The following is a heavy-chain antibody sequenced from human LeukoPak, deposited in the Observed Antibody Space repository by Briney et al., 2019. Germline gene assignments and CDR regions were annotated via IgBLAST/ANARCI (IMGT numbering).Heavy chain of an antibody. CDR1: GGSISSSSYY. Sequence: PSETLSLTCTVSGGSISSSSYYWGWIRQPPGKGLEWIGSIYYSGSTYYNPSLKSRVTISVDTSKNQFSLKLSSVTAADTAVYYCARHRVAPGAYIVVVPAALNWFDPWGQGTLVTVSS. J-gene: IGHJ5*02. CDR2: IYYSGST. D-gene: IGHD2-2*01. V-gene: IGHV4-39*01. CDR3: ARHRVAPGAYIVVVPAALNWFDP.